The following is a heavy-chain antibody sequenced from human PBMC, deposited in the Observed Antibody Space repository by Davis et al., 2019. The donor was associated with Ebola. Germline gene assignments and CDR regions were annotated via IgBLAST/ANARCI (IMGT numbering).Heavy chain of an antibody. CDR2: IGTAGDT. V-gene: IGHV3-13*01. D-gene: IGHD6-6*01. J-gene: IGHJ4*02. CDR3: ARAHFGRSSFDY. Sequence: GEFLKISCAASGFTFSSYDMHWVRQVTGKGLEWVSAIGTAGDTYYPGSVKGRFTISRENAKNSLYLQMNSLRAGDTAVYYCARAHFGRSSFDYWGQGTLVTVSS. CDR1: GFTFSSYD.